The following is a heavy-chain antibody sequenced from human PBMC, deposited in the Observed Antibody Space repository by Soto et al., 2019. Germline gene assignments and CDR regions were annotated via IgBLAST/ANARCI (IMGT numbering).Heavy chain of an antibody. CDR1: GFTFSSYA. D-gene: IGHD6-13*01. CDR2: ISGSGGST. CDR3: ASRSSWYRGMDV. V-gene: IGHV3-23*01. J-gene: IGHJ6*02. Sequence: EVQLLESGGGLVQPGGSLRLSCAASGFTFSSYAMSWVRHAPGKGLEWVSAISGSGGSTYYADSVKGRFTISRDNSKNTLYLQMNSRRAEDTAVYYCASRSSWYRGMDVWGQGTTVTVSS.